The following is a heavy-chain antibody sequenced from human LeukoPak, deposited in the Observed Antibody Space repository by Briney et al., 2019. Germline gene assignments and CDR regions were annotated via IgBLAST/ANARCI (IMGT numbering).Heavy chain of an antibody. D-gene: IGHD6-13*01. Sequence: SETLSLTCNVSGGSISSTNYYWGWIRQAPGKGLEWLGNVYYTGTTYYNPSLKSRVTMSVDTSKNQFSLKLSSVTAADTAVYYCARNRRGAAAGTWSPRYYYYYYMDVWGKGTTVTVSS. V-gene: IGHV4-39*07. J-gene: IGHJ6*03. CDR1: GGSISSTNYY. CDR3: ARNRRGAAAGTWSPRYYYYYYMDV. CDR2: VYYTGTT.